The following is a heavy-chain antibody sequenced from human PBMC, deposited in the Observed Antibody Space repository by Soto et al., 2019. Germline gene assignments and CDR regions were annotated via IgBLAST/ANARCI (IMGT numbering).Heavy chain of an antibody. D-gene: IGHD1-20*01. CDR3: ARCIVFTKSAYNLGYWFDP. CDR2: MNPNSGNT. V-gene: IGHV1-8*01. J-gene: IGHJ5*02. Sequence: QVQLVQSGAEVKKPGASVKVSCKASGYTFTSYDINWVRQATGQGLEWMGWMNPNSGNTGYAQKFQGRVTMTRTTSINTAYMELSSLRSEDTALYYCARCIVFTKSAYNLGYWFDPWGQGTLVTVSS. CDR1: GYTFTSYD.